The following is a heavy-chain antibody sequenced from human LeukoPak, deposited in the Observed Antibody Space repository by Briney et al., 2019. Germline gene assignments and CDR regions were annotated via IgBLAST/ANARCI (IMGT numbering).Heavy chain of an antibody. CDR3: ARDQTVKRFLEWLLAGNWFDP. D-gene: IGHD3-3*01. CDR1: GYTFTDYY. J-gene: IGHJ5*02. CDR2: INPNSGGT. Sequence: ASVKVSCKASGYTFTDYYMHWVRQAPGQGLEWMGWINPNSGGTNYAQKFQGRVTMTRDTSISTVYMEMSRLRSDDTAVYYCARDQTVKRFLEWLLAGNWFDPWGQGTLVTVSS. V-gene: IGHV1-2*02.